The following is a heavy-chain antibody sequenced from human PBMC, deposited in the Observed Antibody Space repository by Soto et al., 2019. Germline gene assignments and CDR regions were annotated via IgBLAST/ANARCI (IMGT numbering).Heavy chain of an antibody. CDR2: ITSSGSFI. CDR1: GFTFSNST. CDR3: ARVPAASDRTAFDI. D-gene: IGHD2-2*01. V-gene: IGHV3-21*01. Sequence: GGSLRLSCAASGFTFSNSTMNWVRQAPGKGLEWVACITSSGSFIYYADSMKGRFTISRDDAKKSLYLQMNSLRAEDTAVYYCARVPAASDRTAFDIWGQGTMVTVSS. J-gene: IGHJ3*02.